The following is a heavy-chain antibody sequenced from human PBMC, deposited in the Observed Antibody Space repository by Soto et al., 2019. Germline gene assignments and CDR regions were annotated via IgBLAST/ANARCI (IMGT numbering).Heavy chain of an antibody. CDR3: ARDREGRDGYNFGYYYYGMDV. CDR2: IYTSGGT. Sequence: TSETLSLTCPVSGGSISSYYWSWIRQPAGKGLEWIGGIYTSGGTNYNPSLKSRVTMSVDTSKNQFSLKLSSVTAADTAVYYCARDREGRDGYNFGYYYYGMDVWGQGTTVTVSS. V-gene: IGHV4-4*07. D-gene: IGHD5-12*01. J-gene: IGHJ6*02. CDR1: GGSISSYY.